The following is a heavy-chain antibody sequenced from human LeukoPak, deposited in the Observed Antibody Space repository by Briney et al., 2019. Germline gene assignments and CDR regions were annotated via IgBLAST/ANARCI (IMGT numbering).Heavy chain of an antibody. Sequence: PGGSLRLSCAASGFTFSTYTMNWVRQAPGKGLGWVSSISTSSIYIYYADSLKGRFTISRDNAKNSLYLQMSSLRAEDTAMYYCARSLWFGDSNLDYWGQGTLVTVSS. D-gene: IGHD3-10*01. CDR2: ISTSSIYI. CDR1: GFTFSTYT. J-gene: IGHJ4*02. V-gene: IGHV3-21*01. CDR3: ARSLWFGDSNLDY.